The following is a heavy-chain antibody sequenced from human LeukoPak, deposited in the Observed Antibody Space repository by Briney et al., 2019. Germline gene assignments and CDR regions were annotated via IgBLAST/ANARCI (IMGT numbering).Heavy chain of an antibody. J-gene: IGHJ4*02. CDR2: IISSSNTI. CDR1: GFTFSTYN. CDR3: AKDERNWNYNLASQTYD. D-gene: IGHD1-7*01. Sequence: GGSLRLSCAASGFTFSTYNMNWVRQAPGKGLEWVSYIISSSNTIYYPDSVKGRFTISRDNAKNSLYLQMNSLRAEDTAVYYCAKDERNWNYNLASQTYDWGQGTLVTVSS. V-gene: IGHV3-48*01.